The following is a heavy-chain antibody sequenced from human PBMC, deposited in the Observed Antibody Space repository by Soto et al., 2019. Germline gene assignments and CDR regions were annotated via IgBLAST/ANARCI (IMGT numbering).Heavy chain of an antibody. D-gene: IGHD3-10*01. Sequence: QVQFVVSGGGVVQPGGSLRLSCEASGFSFSGHGMHWVRQAPGKGLEWVALIWYDGSKTNYAESVRGRFTISRDQSKSTLYLHINSLRVEDTAVYYCARDLSYGSMDFDYWGQGTLVTVSS. CDR1: GFSFSGHG. J-gene: IGHJ4*02. V-gene: IGHV3-33*01. CDR3: ARDLSYGSMDFDY. CDR2: IWYDGSKT.